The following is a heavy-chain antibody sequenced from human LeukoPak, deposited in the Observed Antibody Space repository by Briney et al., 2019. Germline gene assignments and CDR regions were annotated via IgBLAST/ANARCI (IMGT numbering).Heavy chain of an antibody. D-gene: IGHD2-2*03. Sequence: GGSLRLSCAASGFTFSSYWMSWVRQAPGKGLEWVANIKQDGTEEYYVDSVKGRFTISRDNAKNSLYLQMNSLRVEDTAVYYCARHIGYCSSNSCYRKSYYFDYWGQGTLVTVSS. CDR2: IKQDGTEE. V-gene: IGHV3-7*01. J-gene: IGHJ4*02. CDR1: GFTFSSYW. CDR3: ARHIGYCSSNSCYRKSYYFDY.